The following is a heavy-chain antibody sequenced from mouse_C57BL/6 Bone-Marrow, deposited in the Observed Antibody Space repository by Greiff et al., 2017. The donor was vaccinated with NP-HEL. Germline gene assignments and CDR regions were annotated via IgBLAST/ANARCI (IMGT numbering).Heavy chain of an antibody. CDR1: GYTFTSYG. D-gene: IGHD2-4*01. V-gene: IGHV1-81*01. CDR2: IYPRSGNT. J-gene: IGHJ2*01. Sequence: QVQLQQSGAELARPGASVKLSCKASGYTFTSYGISWVKQSTGQGLEWIGEIYPRSGNTYYNEKFKGKATLTADKSSSTAYVELRSLTYEDSAVYCCARGKDYDEDYFDYWGKGTTLTVSS. CDR3: ARGKDYDEDYFDY.